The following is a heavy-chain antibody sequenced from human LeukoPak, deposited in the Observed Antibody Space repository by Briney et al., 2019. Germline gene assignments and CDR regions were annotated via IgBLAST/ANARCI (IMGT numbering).Heavy chain of an antibody. J-gene: IGHJ4*02. CDR3: AREGPPADSSGWPYFDY. Sequence: PGGSLRLSCAASGFTFSSYGMHWVRQAPGKGLEGVAVIWYDGSNKYYADCVKGRFTISRDNSKNTLYLQMNSLRAEDTAVYYCAREGPPADSSGWPYFDYWGQGTLVTVSS. CDR2: IWYDGSNK. CDR1: GFTFSSYG. V-gene: IGHV3-33*01. D-gene: IGHD6-19*01.